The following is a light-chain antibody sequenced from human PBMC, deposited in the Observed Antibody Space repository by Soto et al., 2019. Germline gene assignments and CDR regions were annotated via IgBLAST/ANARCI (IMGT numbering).Light chain of an antibody. CDR1: QSVSSNY. V-gene: IGKV3D-20*02. J-gene: IGKJ1*01. CDR2: GAS. CDR3: QQRSNWPRT. Sequence: IVLTQSPGTLSLSPGERATLSCRASQSVSSNYLAWYQHRPGQAPRLLIYGASSRATGIPDRFSGSGSGTDFTLTINRLEPEDFAVYYCQQRSNWPRTFGQGTKVDIK.